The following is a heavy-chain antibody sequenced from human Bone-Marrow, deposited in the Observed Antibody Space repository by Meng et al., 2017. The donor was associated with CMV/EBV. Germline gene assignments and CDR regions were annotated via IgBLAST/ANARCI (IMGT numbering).Heavy chain of an antibody. CDR1: GGTFSSYT. Sequence: SVKVSCKASGGTFSSYTISWVRQAPGQGLEWMGRIIPILGIANYAQKFQGRVTITADKSTSTAYMELSSLRSEDTAVYYCARGPSPSLEYCSSTSGYHWGQGTLVTVSS. J-gene: IGHJ5*02. CDR3: ARGPSPSLEYCSSTSGYH. V-gene: IGHV1-69*02. CDR2: IIPILGIA. D-gene: IGHD2-2*01.